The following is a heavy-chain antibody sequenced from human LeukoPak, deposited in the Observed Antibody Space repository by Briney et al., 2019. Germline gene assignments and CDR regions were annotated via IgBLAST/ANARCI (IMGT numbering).Heavy chain of an antibody. D-gene: IGHD1-26*01. CDR2: ISYDGSNK. Sequence: GGSLRLSCAASGFTFSSYAMHWVRQAPGKGLEGVAVISYDGSNKYYADSVKGRFTISRDNSKNTLYLQMNSLRAEDTAVYYCAREGVVGALTNWFDHWGQGTLVTVSS. CDR1: GFTFSSYA. J-gene: IGHJ5*02. CDR3: AREGVVGALTNWFDH. V-gene: IGHV3-30-3*01.